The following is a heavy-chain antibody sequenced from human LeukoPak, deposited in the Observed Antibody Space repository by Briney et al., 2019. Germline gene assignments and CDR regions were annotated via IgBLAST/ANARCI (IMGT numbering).Heavy chain of an antibody. CDR3: ARKWIVGATFGFDP. D-gene: IGHD1-26*01. CDR1: GYTFTSYG. V-gene: IGHV1-18*01. CDR2: ISAYNGNT. J-gene: IGHJ5*02. Sequence: GASVKVSCKASGYTFTSYGISWVRQAPGQGLEWMGWISAYNGNTNYAQKLQGRVTMTTDTSTSTAYMELRSRRSDDTAVYYCARKWIVGATFGFDPWGQGTLVTVSS.